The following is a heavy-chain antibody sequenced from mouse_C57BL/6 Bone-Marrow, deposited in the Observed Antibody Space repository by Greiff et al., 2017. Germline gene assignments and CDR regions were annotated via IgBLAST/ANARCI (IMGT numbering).Heavy chain of an antibody. CDR1: GYTFTDYY. J-gene: IGHJ3*01. V-gene: IGHV1-26*01. CDR3: ARGTPPFAY. D-gene: IGHD3-3*01. Sequence: VQLQQSGPELVKPGASVKISCKASGYTFTDYYMNWVKQSPGKSLEWIGDINPYNGGTSYNQKFKGKATLTVDKSSSTAYMELRSLTSEDSAVXYCARGTPPFAYWGQGTLVTVSA. CDR2: INPYNGGT.